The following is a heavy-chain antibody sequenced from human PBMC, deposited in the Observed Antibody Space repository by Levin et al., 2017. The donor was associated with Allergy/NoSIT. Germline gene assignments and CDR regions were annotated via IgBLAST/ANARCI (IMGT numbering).Heavy chain of an antibody. V-gene: IGHV4-59*01. Sequence: SETLSLTCTVSSGSIGTYYWSWIRRPPGKGLEWIGHIYYNGNTNYNPSLKSRVSILVDTSKNQFSLKLSSVTAADTAVYYCASLNMGVPPAPPARFYYMDVWGRGTTVTVSS. D-gene: IGHD2-2*01. J-gene: IGHJ6*03. CDR2: IYYNGNT. CDR3: ASLNMGVPPAPPARFYYMDV. CDR1: SGSIGTYY.